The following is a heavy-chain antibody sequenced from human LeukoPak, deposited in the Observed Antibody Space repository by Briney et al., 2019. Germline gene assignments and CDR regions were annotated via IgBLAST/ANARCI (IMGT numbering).Heavy chain of an antibody. CDR1: GYTLTSDG. CDR3: ARKGYYGSGSYYNY. J-gene: IGHJ4*02. Sequence: ASVKVSCTASGYTLTSDGMNWVRQAPGQGLEWMGWINTNTGNPTYAQGFTGRFVFSLDTSVSTAYLQISSLKAEDTAVYYCARKGYYGSGSYYNYWGQGTLVTVSS. D-gene: IGHD3-10*01. V-gene: IGHV7-4-1*02. CDR2: INTNTGNP.